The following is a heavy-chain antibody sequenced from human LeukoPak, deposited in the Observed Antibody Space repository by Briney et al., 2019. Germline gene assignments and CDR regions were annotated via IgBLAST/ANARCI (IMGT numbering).Heavy chain of an antibody. CDR2: INPSGGST. CDR1: GYTFTSYY. J-gene: IGHJ6*02. Sequence: ASVKVSCKASGYTFTSYYMHWVRQAPGQGLEWMGIINPSGGSTSYAQKVQGRVTLTTDTSTSTAYMEVRSLRSDDTAVYYCAREHDNKVRYYCGMDVWGQGTTVTVSS. D-gene: IGHD3-22*01. CDR3: AREHDNKVRYYCGMDV. V-gene: IGHV1-46*01.